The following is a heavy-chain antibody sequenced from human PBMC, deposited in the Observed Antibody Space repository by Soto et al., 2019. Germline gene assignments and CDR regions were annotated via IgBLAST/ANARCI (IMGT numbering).Heavy chain of an antibody. CDR3: AKNVVDRGADF. D-gene: IGHD2-21*01. V-gene: IGHV3-23*01. CDR2: ITNSGGHT. J-gene: IGHJ4*02. Sequence: GGSLRLSCGASGFTFKNSAMTWVRQAPGQGLEYVSSITNSGGHTFYANSVKGRFSISRDNSKNTLFLQMNSLRAEDTAVYYCAKNVVDRGADFWGQGTLVTVS. CDR1: GFTFKNSA.